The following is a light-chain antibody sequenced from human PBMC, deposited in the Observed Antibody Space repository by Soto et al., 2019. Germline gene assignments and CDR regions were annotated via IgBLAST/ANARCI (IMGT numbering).Light chain of an antibody. CDR1: QGISNY. CDR3: QKYNSAPRT. CDR2: AAS. Sequence: DIQMTQSPSSLSASVGDRVTITCRASQGISNYLAWYQQKPGKVPTLLIYAASTLQSGVPSRFSGSGSGTHFNLTISSLQTEDVATYYCQKYNSAPRTFGQGTKVESK. V-gene: IGKV1-27*01. J-gene: IGKJ1*01.